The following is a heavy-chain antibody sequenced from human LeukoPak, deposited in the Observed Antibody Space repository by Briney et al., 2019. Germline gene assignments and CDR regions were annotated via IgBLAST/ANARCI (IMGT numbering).Heavy chain of an antibody. D-gene: IGHD2-8*01. CDR1: GFTFNSYA. CDR3: AKDKDKNMVYYFDY. Sequence: PGGSLRLSCAASGFTFNSYAMSWVRQAPGKGLEWVSVISGSGGSTYYADSVKGRFTISRDSSKNTLYLQMNSLRAEDTAVYYCAKDKDKNMVYYFDYWGQGTLVTVSS. J-gene: IGHJ4*02. CDR2: ISGSGGST. V-gene: IGHV3-23*01.